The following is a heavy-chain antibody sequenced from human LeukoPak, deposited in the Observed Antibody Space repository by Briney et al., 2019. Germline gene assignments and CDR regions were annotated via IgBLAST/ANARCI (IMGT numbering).Heavy chain of an antibody. CDR3: ASYRGCSYNWVDY. J-gene: IGHJ4*02. D-gene: IGHD2-15*01. CDR2: ISAYNGNT. V-gene: IGHV1-18*01. Sequence: GASVKVSCKASGYTYTSYRISWVRQAPGQGLEWMGWISAYNGNTNYAQKLQGRVTMTTDTSTSTAYMERWRQRSVYTGVCDSASYRGCSYNWVDYWGQGTLVTVSS. CDR1: GYTYTSYR.